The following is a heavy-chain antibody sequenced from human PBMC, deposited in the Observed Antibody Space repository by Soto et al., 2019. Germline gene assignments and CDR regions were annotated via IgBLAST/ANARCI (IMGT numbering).Heavy chain of an antibody. V-gene: IGHV3-48*01. D-gene: IGHD3-3*01. CDR3: ARDSILEWLFDVPNAFDI. CDR1: GFTFSSYS. J-gene: IGHJ3*02. Sequence: GESLKISCAASGFTFSSYSMNWVRQAPGKGLEWVSYISSSSSTIYYADSVKGRFTISRDNAKNSLYLQMNSLRAEDTAVYYCARDSILEWLFDVPNAFDIWGQGTMVTVSS. CDR2: ISSSSSTI.